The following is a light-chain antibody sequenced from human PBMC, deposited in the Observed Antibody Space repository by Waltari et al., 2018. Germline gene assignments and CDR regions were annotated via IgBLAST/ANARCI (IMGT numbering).Light chain of an antibody. CDR2: AAS. CDR3: QQAASFPLT. J-gene: IGKJ4*01. CDR1: QGISSG. Sequence: DIQMTQSPSSVSASLGDRVTITCRARQGISSGLAWYQQKPGRAPNLLIYAASSLQSGVPARFSGSGSGTEFTLTISSLQPDDFATYYCQQAASFPLTFGGGTKVEIK. V-gene: IGKV1-12*01.